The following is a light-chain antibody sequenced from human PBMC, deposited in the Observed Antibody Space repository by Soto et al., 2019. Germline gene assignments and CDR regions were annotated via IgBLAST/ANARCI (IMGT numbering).Light chain of an antibody. V-gene: IGKV3-15*01. CDR3: QHYDKWPFT. J-gene: IGKJ2*01. Sequence: EIVMTQSPATLSVSPGERATLSCRASQSVRSNLAWYRHKPGQAPSRLIYAASTRATGSPARFSGSGSGTDFTLTISSLQSEDFAIYYWQHYDKWPFTFGQGTQLEI. CDR1: QSVRSN. CDR2: AAS.